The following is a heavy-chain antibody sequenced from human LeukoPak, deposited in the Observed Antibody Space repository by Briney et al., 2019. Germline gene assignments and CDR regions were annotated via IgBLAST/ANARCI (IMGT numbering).Heavy chain of an antibody. CDR3: ARALSMIVDAFDI. D-gene: IGHD3-22*01. CDR2: IYHSGST. V-gene: IGHV4-59*12. CDR1: GGSISSYY. J-gene: IGHJ3*02. Sequence: PSETLSLTCTVSGGSISSYYWSWIRQPPGKGLEWIGYIYHSGSTYYNPSLKSRVTISVDRSKNQFSLKLSSVTAADTAVYYCARALSMIVDAFDIWGQGTMVTVSS.